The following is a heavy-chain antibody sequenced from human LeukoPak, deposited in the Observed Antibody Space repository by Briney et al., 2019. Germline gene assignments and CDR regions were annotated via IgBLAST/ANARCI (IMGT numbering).Heavy chain of an antibody. CDR1: XYTFTNYA. CDR2: INAGNGDT. CDR3: ARGYCSSTSCQYYFDY. J-gene: IGHJ4*02. Sequence: CKXXXYTFTNYALHWVRQAPGQRVEWMGWINAGNGDTKYSQKFQGRVTITRDTSANTAYMELSSLRSEDTAVYHCARGYCSSTSCQYYFDYWGQGTLVTVSS. D-gene: IGHD2-2*01. V-gene: IGHV1-3*01.